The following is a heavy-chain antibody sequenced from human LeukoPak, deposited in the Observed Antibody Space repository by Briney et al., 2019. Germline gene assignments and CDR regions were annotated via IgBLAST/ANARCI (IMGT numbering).Heavy chain of an antibody. V-gene: IGHV3-48*04. D-gene: IGHD6-13*01. J-gene: IGHJ4*02. CDR3: ARDNGVAAAEDY. CDR2: ISSSSTSI. Sequence: GGSLRLSCAASGFTFSSYNMNWVRQAPGKVPEWVSYISSSSTSIYYADSVKGRFTISRDNAKNSLYLQMNSLRVEDTAVYYCARDNGVAAAEDYWGQGTLVTVSS. CDR1: GFTFSSYN.